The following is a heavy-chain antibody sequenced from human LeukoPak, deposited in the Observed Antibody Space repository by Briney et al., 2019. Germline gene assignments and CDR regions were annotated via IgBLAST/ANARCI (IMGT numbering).Heavy chain of an antibody. D-gene: IGHD4-17*01. V-gene: IGHV3-33*01. J-gene: IGHJ4*02. CDR3: ARDSKWWYGDYASHFDY. CDR2: IWYDGSNK. CDR1: GFTFSSYG. Sequence: GRSLRLSCAASGFTFSSYGMHWVRQAPGKGLEWVAVIWYDGSNKYYAGSVKGRFTISRDNSKNTLYLQMNSLRAEDTAVYYCARDSKWWYGDYASHFDYWGQGTLVTVSS.